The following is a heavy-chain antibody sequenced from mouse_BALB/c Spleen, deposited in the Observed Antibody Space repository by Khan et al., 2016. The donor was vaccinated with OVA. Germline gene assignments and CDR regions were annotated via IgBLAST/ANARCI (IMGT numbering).Heavy chain of an antibody. CDR2: IWTGGIT. CDR1: GFSLTNYG. D-gene: IGHD2-4*01. J-gene: IGHJ3*01. Sequence: QVQLKESGPGLVAPSQSLSITCTVSGFSLTNYGVHWVRQPPGKGLEWLGVIWTGGITNYNSALMSRLSISKDNSKSQVFLKMNRLQTEDTAIYYCARSYDYDVWGFTYWGQGTLVTVSA. CDR3: ARSYDYDVWGFTY. V-gene: IGHV2-9*02.